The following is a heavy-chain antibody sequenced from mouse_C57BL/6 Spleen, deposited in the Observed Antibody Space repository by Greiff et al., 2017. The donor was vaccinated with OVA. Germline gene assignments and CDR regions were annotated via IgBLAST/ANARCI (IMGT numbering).Heavy chain of an antibody. D-gene: IGHD2-3*01. V-gene: IGHV1-80*01. CDR1: GYAFSSYW. J-gene: IGHJ3*01. Sequence: VQLVESGAELVKPGASVKISCKASGYAFSSYWMNWVKQRPGKGLEWIGQIYPGDGDTNYNGKFKGKATLTADKSSSTAYMQLSSLTSEDSAVYFCARGGDGLAWFAYWGQGTLVTVSA. CDR2: IYPGDGDT. CDR3: ARGGDGLAWFAY.